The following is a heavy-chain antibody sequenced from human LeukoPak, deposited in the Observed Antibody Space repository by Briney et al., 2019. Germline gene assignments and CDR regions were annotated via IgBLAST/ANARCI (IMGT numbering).Heavy chain of an antibody. CDR1: GFTFRNAV. CDR3: TTIIVGATRAQIDY. V-gene: IGHV3-15*01. J-gene: IGHJ4*02. CDR2: TKSYIEGGTR. Sequence: NPGGSLRLACAASGFTFRNAVMNWVRQAPGRGLEWVGLTKSYIEGGTRDYAAPVQDRFTISRDDSKTTVYLQMNSLQTDDTAMYYCTTIIVGATRAQIDYWGQGTLVTVSS. D-gene: IGHD1-26*01.